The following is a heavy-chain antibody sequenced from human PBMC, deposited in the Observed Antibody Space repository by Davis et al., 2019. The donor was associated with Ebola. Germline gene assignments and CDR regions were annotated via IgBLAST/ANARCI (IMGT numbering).Heavy chain of an antibody. CDR3: ARDREMAVAGTGGY. CDR1: AHTFTTYG. CDR2: ISAYNGNT. Sequence: ASAKVSCKASAHTFTTYGISCVRQAPGQGLEWMGWISAYNGNTNYAQTLQGRVTMTTDTSTSTAYMELRSLRSDDTAVYYCARDREMAVAGTGGYWGQGTLVTVSS. J-gene: IGHJ4*02. V-gene: IGHV1-18*01. D-gene: IGHD6-13*01.